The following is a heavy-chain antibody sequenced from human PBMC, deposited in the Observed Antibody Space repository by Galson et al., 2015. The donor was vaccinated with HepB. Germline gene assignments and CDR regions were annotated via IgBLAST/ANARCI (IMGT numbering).Heavy chain of an antibody. Sequence: SVKVSRKASGYTFTSYYMHWVRQPPGQGLEWMGIINPSGGSTSYAQKFQGRVTMTRDTSTSTVYMELSSLRSEDTDVYFQAEDGIRDCSSTSCYIPYYYGMDVWGQGTTVTVSS. J-gene: IGHJ6*02. V-gene: IGHV1-46*01. CDR3: AEDGIRDCSSTSCYIPYYYGMDV. D-gene: IGHD2-2*02. CDR2: INPSGGST. CDR1: GYTFTSYY.